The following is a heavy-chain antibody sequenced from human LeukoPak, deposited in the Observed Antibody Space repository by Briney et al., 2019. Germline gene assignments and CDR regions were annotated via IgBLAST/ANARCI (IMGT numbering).Heavy chain of an antibody. CDR2: DSASGPNT. Sequence: PGGSLRLSCAASGFTFGSYAMGWVRKAPGKGLDWVSADSASGPNTYYADSVKGRFTVSRDNSKNTLYLQMSSLRADDTAVYYCARGRGSSRYYFDYWGRGTLVTVSS. CDR1: GFTFGSYA. CDR3: ARGRGSSRYYFDY. J-gene: IGHJ4*02. V-gene: IGHV3-23*01. D-gene: IGHD1-26*01.